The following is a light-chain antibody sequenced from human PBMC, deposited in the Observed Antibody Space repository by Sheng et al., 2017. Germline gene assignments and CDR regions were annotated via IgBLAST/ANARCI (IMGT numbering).Light chain of an antibody. CDR1: QDISDY. J-gene: IGKJ4*01. V-gene: IGKV1-33*01. Sequence: DIQMTQSPASLSASVGDRVTITCQASQDISDYLNWYQQKPGKAPKLLIYDASTLETGVPSRFSGSGSGTHFTFTISSLQPEDFARYYCQQYGSLPLTFGEGTKVEI. CDR3: QQYGSLPLT. CDR2: DAS.